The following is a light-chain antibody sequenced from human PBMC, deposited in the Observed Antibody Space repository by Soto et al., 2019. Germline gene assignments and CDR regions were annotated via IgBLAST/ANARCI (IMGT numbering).Light chain of an antibody. CDR3: SLYTSENAYV. CDR1: STDFVSYNR. J-gene: IGLJ1*01. Sequence: QSVLTQPPSVSGSPGQSVTISCTGTSTDFVSYNRVSWYQQPPGTAPKLMIYEVSKRPSGVPDRFSGSKSGNTASLTISGLHAADEADYYCSLYTSENAYVFGTGTKGTVL. CDR2: EVS. V-gene: IGLV2-18*01.